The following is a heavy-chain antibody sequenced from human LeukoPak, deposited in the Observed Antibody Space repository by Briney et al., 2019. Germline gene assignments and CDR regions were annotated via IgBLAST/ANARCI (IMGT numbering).Heavy chain of an antibody. Sequence: GGSLRLSCAASGFTFSSYAMSWVRQAPGKGLEWASAISGSGGGTYYADSVKGRFTISRDNSKNTLYLQMNSLRAEDTAVYYCAKTPYGSGYFDYWGQGTLVTVSS. CDR2: ISGSGGGT. J-gene: IGHJ4*02. CDR3: AKTPYGSGYFDY. V-gene: IGHV3-23*01. CDR1: GFTFSSYA. D-gene: IGHD3-10*01.